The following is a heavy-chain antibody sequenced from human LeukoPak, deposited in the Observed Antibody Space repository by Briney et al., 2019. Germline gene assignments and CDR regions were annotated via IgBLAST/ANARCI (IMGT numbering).Heavy chain of an antibody. D-gene: IGHD3-3*01. J-gene: IGHJ4*02. V-gene: IGHV1-2*02. CDR1: GYTFTGYY. CDR2: INPNSGGT. Sequence: ASVKVSCRASGYTFTGYYMHWVRQAPGQGLEWMGWINPNSGGTNYAQKFQGRVTMTRDTSISTAYMGLSRLRSDGTAVYYCARAANLRFLEWLLGYWGQGTLVTLSS. CDR3: ARAANLRFLEWLLGY.